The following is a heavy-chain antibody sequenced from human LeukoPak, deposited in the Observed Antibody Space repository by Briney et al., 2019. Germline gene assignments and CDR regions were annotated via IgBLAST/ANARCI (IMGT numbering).Heavy chain of an antibody. CDR2: ISWNSGRI. CDR1: GFTFDDYA. J-gene: IGHJ4*02. Sequence: GGSLRLSCAASGFTFDDYAMHWVRQAPGKGLEWVSGISWNSGRIGYADSVKGRFTISRDNAKNSLYLQMNSLRAEDTALYYCVKDNYYDSSGYYDDWGQGTLVTVSS. D-gene: IGHD3-22*01. CDR3: VKDNYYDSSGYYDD. V-gene: IGHV3-9*01.